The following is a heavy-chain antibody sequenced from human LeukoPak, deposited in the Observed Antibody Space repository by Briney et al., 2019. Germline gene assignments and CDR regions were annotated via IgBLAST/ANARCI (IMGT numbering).Heavy chain of an antibody. V-gene: IGHV4-39*01. CDR3: ARGSGSYLRNFDY. J-gene: IGHJ4*02. CDR2: IYYSGST. D-gene: IGHD1-26*01. Sequence: QPSETLSLTRTVSGGSISGSTYYWGWIRQPPGKGLEWIGSIYYSGSTYYNPSLKSRVTISVDTSKNQFSLKLTSVTAADTAVYYCARGSGSYLRNFDYWGQGTLVTVSS. CDR1: GGSISGSTYY.